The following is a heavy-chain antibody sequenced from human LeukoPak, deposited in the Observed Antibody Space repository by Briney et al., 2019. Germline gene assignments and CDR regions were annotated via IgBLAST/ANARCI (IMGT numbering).Heavy chain of an antibody. V-gene: IGHV3-7*01. CDR3: ARPRYTAAYDL. CDR2: IKTDGSEK. CDR1: GFTFSNYW. D-gene: IGHD3-16*02. J-gene: IGHJ3*01. Sequence: GGSLRLSCEGSGFTFSNYWMGWVRQAPGKGLQWVANIKTDGSEKYYVDSVKGRFTISRDNAKNSLYLQMNSLRAEDTAVYYCARPRYTAAYDLWGQGTMVTVSS.